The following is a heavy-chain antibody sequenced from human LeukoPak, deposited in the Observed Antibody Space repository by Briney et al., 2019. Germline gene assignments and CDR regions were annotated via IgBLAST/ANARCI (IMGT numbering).Heavy chain of an antibody. V-gene: IGHV1-2*02. CDR1: GYTFTGYY. CDR2: INPNSGGT. CDR3: ARARNYYDSSLMNDAFDI. J-gene: IGHJ3*02. Sequence: ASVKVSCKASGYTFTGYYMHWVRQAPGQGLEWVGWINPNSGGTNYAQKFQGRVTMTRDTSISTAYMELSRLRSDDTAVYYCARARNYYDSSLMNDAFDIWGQGTMVTVSS. D-gene: IGHD3-22*01.